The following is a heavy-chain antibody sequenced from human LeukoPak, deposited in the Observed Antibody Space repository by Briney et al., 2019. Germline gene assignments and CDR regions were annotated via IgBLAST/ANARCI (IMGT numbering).Heavy chain of an antibody. J-gene: IGHJ4*02. CDR1: GGSISSYY. CDR2: IYYSGST. D-gene: IGHD6-19*01. V-gene: IGHV4-59*01. Sequence: SETLSLTCTVSGGSISSYYWSWIRQPPGKGLEWIGYIYYSGSTNYNPSLKSRVTISVDTSKNQFSLKLSSVTAADTAVYYCAGQTLSSGLDYWGQGTLVTVSS. CDR3: AGQTLSSGLDY.